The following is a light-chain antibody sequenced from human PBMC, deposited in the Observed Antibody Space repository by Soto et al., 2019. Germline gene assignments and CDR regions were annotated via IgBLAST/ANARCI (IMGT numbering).Light chain of an antibody. J-gene: IGKJ4*01. CDR1: QSVSSY. CDR2: DAS. CDR3: QQRSNWLT. Sequence: DNVLTHSAATLSLSPGERATLPCRASQSVSSYLAWYQQKPGQAPRLLIYDASNRATGIPARFSGSGSGTDFTLTISSLEPEDFAVYYCQQRSNWLTFGGGTKVDI. V-gene: IGKV3-11*01.